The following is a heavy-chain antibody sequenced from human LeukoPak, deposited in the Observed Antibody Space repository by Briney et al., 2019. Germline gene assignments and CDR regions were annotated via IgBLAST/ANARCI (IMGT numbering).Heavy chain of an antibody. V-gene: IGHV3-23*01. CDR3: TTDYYGSGSYPDAFDI. D-gene: IGHD3-10*01. CDR2: ISGSGDST. J-gene: IGHJ3*02. Sequence: GGSLRLSCAASGFTFSSYAMSWVRQAPGKGLEWLSFISGSGDSTHYADSVKGPFTISRDNSKNTLDLQMNSLKTEDTAVYYCTTDYYGSGSYPDAFDIWGRGTMVTVSS. CDR1: GFTFSSYA.